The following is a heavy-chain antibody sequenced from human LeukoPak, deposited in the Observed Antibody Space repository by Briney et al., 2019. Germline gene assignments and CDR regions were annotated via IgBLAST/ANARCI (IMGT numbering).Heavy chain of an antibody. CDR1: GFTFSSYA. CDR2: ISGSSDIT. Sequence: GGSLRLSCAASGFTFSSYAMSWVRQAPGKGLEWVSVISGSSDITYYADSVKGRFTISRDNSKNTLHLQMNSLRAEDTAVYYCAKRGLTGYKEAFDYWGQGTLVTVSS. D-gene: IGHD3-9*01. V-gene: IGHV3-23*01. J-gene: IGHJ4*02. CDR3: AKRGLTGYKEAFDY.